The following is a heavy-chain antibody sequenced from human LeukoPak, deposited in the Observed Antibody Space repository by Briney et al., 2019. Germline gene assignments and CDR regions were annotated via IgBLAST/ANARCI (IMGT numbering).Heavy chain of an antibody. Sequence: SETLSLTCTVSGGSISSSSYYWGWIRQPAGKGLEWIGRIYTSGSTNYNPSLKSRVTMSVDTSKNQFSLKLSSVTAADTAVYYCARAPHFFDISGSRYYFDYWGQGTLVTVSS. V-gene: IGHV4-61*02. CDR3: ARAPHFFDISGSRYYFDY. J-gene: IGHJ4*02. CDR2: IYTSGST. CDR1: GGSISSSSYY. D-gene: IGHD3-22*01.